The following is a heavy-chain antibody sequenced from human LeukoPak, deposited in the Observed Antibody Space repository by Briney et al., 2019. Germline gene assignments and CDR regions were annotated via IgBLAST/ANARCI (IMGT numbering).Heavy chain of an antibody. Sequence: PSETLSLTCTVSGGSISSYYWSWVRQPPGKGLEWIGYIYYSGSTNYNPSLKSRVTISVDTSKNQFSLKRSSVTAADTAVYYCARCKYSSGWLLDYWGQGTLVTVSS. V-gene: IGHV4-59*01. CDR3: ARCKYSSGWLLDY. J-gene: IGHJ4*02. CDR1: GGSISSYY. CDR2: IYYSGST. D-gene: IGHD6-19*01.